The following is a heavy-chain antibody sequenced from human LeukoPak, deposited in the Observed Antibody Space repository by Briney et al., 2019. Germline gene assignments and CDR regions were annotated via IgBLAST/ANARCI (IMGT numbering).Heavy chain of an antibody. CDR2: INHSGST. CDR3: ARRRLQLLYYYYYYGMDV. J-gene: IGHJ6*02. V-gene: IGHV4-34*01. CDR1: GGSLSGYY. Sequence: SETLSLTCAVYGGSLSGYYWSWIRQPPGKGLEWIGEINHSGSTNYNPSLKSRVTISVDTSKNQFSLKLSSVTAADTAVYYCARRRLQLLYYYYYYGMDVWGQGTTVTVSS. D-gene: IGHD4-23*01.